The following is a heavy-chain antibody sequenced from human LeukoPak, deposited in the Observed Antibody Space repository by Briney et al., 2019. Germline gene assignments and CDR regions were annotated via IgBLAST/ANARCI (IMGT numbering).Heavy chain of an antibody. Sequence: PGGSLRLSCAASGFTFSSYGMHWVRQAPGKGLEWVAVISYDGSNKYYADPVKGRFTISRDNSKNTLYLQMNSLRAEDTAVYYCAGGVLGHWGQGTLVTVSS. CDR2: ISYDGSNK. CDR1: GFTFSSYG. J-gene: IGHJ4*02. V-gene: IGHV3-30*03. D-gene: IGHD3-16*01. CDR3: AGGVLGH.